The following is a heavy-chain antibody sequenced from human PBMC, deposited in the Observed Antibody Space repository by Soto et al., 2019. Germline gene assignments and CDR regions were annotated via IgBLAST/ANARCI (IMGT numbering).Heavy chain of an antibody. D-gene: IGHD3-22*01. Sequence: TLSLTCTVSVGSISTGDHYWSWILQPPGKGLEWIAYIYYSGTTYYNPSLESRVTMSVDTSKNQFSLKLSSVTATDTAVYYCATYYDSSGPTFDYWGQGTLVTVSS. V-gene: IGHV4-30-4*01. CDR1: VGSISTGDHY. CDR3: ATYYDSSGPTFDY. CDR2: IYYSGTT. J-gene: IGHJ4*02.